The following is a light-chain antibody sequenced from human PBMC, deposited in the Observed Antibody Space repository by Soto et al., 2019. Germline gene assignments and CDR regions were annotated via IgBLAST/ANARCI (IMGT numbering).Light chain of an antibody. V-gene: IGKV1-39*01. J-gene: IGKJ4*01. Sequence: DIQMTQFPSSLSASVGDRVTITCRASQSISSYLNWYQQKPGKAPKLLIYAASSLQSGVPSRFSGSGSGKDFTLTISSLQPEDFAPYYCQQSYSTLTFGGGTKVEIK. CDR1: QSISSY. CDR2: AAS. CDR3: QQSYSTLT.